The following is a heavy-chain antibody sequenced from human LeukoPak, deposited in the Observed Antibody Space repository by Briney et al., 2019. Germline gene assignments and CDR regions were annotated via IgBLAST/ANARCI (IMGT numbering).Heavy chain of an antibody. CDR1: GESFSGYY. CDR3: ARAPVGGTLDY. V-gene: IGHV4-34*01. J-gene: IGHJ4*02. CDR2: VDRGGTT. D-gene: IGHD1-26*01. Sequence: PSETLSLTCAVDGESFSGYYWTWIRQPPGQGLEWIGEVDRGGTTNYNPSLKSRVIISVDTSKNQFSLKLRSLTAADTAVYYCARAPVGGTLDYWGQGILVTVSS.